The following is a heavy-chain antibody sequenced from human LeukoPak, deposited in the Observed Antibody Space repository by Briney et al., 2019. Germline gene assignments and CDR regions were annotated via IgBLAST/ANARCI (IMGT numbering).Heavy chain of an antibody. Sequence: ASVKVSCKASGYTFTSYGISWVRQAPGQGLEWMGWISVYNGNTNYVQKLQGRVAMTTDTSTSTAYMELRSLRSDDTAVYYCARSLSGSDDYWGQGTLVTVSS. V-gene: IGHV1-18*01. CDR1: GYTFTSYG. D-gene: IGHD1-26*01. CDR2: ISVYNGNT. CDR3: ARSLSGSDDY. J-gene: IGHJ4*02.